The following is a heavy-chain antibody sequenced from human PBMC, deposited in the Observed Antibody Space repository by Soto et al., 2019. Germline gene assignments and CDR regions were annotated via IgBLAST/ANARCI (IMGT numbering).Heavy chain of an antibody. V-gene: IGHV1-3*01. D-gene: IGHD2-2*03. Sequence: ASVKVSCKASGYTFTIYAMHWVRQAPGQRLEWMGWINAGNGNTKYSQKFQGRVTITRDTSASTAYMELSSLRSEDTAVYYCARAPGYCSGTSCRSYYMDVWGKGTTVTVSS. CDR1: GYTFTIYA. CDR3: ARAPGYCSGTSCRSYYMDV. J-gene: IGHJ6*03. CDR2: INAGNGNT.